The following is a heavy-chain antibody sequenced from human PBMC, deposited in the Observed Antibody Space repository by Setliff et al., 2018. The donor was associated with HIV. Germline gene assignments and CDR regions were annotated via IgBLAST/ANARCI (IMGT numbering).Heavy chain of an antibody. CDR1: GGSISNYY. V-gene: IGHV4-59*01. J-gene: IGHJ6*03. D-gene: IGHD1-26*01. Sequence: SETLSLTCTVSGGSISNYYWSWIRQPPGKGLQWIGYIYYSGSTNCNPSLKSRVTISVDTSKNQFSLKPSSMTAADTAVYYCARAGDGSPFYYYYYMDVWGKGTTVTVSS. CDR3: ARAGDGSPFYYYYYMDV. CDR2: IYYSGST.